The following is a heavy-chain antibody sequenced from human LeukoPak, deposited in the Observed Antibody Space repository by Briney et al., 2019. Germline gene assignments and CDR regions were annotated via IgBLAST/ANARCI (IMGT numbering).Heavy chain of an antibody. CDR3: ARDWFDGDYDRFDY. D-gene: IGHD4-17*01. V-gene: IGHV3-7*03. Sequence: GGSLRLSCAVSGFTFSSYWMSWFRQAPGKGLEWVANINQDGSQKFSVDSVKGRFTISRDNAKNSLSLQMNSLRVEDTAVYYCARDWFDGDYDRFDYWGQGTLVTVYS. J-gene: IGHJ4*02. CDR1: GFTFSSYW. CDR2: INQDGSQK.